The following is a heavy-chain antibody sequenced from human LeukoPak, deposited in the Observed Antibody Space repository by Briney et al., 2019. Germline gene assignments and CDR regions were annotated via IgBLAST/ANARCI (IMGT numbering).Heavy chain of an antibody. Sequence: GASVKVSCKASGYTFTSYYMHWVRQAPGQGLEWMGWINPNSGGTNYAQKFQGRVTMTRGTSISTAYMELSRLRADDTAVYYCARIIVGATTDYWGQGTLVTVSS. CDR3: ARIIVGATTDY. J-gene: IGHJ4*02. CDR2: INPNSGGT. D-gene: IGHD1-26*01. CDR1: GYTFTSYY. V-gene: IGHV1-2*02.